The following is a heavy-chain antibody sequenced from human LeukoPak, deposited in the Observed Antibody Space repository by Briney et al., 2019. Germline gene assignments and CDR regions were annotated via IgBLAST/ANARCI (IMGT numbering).Heavy chain of an antibody. D-gene: IGHD2-2*01. Sequence: AAVKVSCKASGYTFTGYYMHWVRQAPGQGLEWMGIINPSGGSTSYAQKFQGRVTMTRDTSTSTVYMELSSLRSEDTAVYYCARKGPYCSSTSCYAPFDYWGQGTLVTVSS. CDR3: ARKGPYCSSTSCYAPFDY. J-gene: IGHJ4*02. V-gene: IGHV1-46*01. CDR2: INPSGGST. CDR1: GYTFTGYY.